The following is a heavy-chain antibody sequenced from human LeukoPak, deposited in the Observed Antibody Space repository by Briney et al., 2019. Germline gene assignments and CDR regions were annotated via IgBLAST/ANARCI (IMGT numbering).Heavy chain of an antibody. Sequence: GGALRLSCAASGFAFSSYSMNWVGQAPGKGVEGGSSLSTRSIFIFYPDSLPSPFPLSRHHAQDSLFLQMNSLRTEDTAVYYFARVSDAYDYFFDYWAQGTLLTVSS. CDR1: GFAFSSYS. J-gene: IGHJ4*02. CDR3: ARVSDAYDYFFDY. V-gene: IGHV3-21*01. D-gene: IGHD5-12*01. CDR2: LSTRSIFI.